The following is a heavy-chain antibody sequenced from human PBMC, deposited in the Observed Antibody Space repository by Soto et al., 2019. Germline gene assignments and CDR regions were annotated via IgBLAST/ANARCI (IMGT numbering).Heavy chain of an antibody. V-gene: IGHV4-34*02. Sequence: QVQLQHWGAGLLRPSETLSLTCAVYGGSFSGFYWSWIRQSPVKGLEWIAEINHRGSANYNPSLKSRVTISVDTSKNQFSLKLSSVTAADTAIYSCVRGRTGDGYNTADGFDFWGQGTLVTVSS. J-gene: IGHJ3*01. CDR1: GGSFSGFY. CDR3: VRGRTGDGYNTADGFDF. D-gene: IGHD5-12*01. CDR2: INHRGSA.